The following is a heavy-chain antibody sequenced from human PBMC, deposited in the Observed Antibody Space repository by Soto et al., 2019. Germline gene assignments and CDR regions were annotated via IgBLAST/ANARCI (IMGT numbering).Heavy chain of an antibody. CDR2: INPNSGGT. CDR3: ARDRSWSKRGSRYYYGMDV. D-gene: IGHD6-13*01. CDR1: GYTFTGYY. V-gene: IGHV1-2*04. J-gene: IGHJ6*02. Sequence: ASVKVSCKASGYTFTGYYMLWVRQAPGQGFEWMGWINPNSGGTNYAQKFQGWVTMTRDTSISTAYMELSRLRSDDTAVYDCARDRSWSKRGSRYYYGMDVWGQGTTVTVSS.